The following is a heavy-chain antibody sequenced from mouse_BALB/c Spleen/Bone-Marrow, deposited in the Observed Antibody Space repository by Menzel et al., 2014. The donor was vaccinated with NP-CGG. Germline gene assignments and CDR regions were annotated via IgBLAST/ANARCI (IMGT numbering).Heavy chain of an antibody. V-gene: IGHV1-9*01. J-gene: IGHJ2*01. Sequence: SGAALMKPGTSVKISCKATGYTFSSYWIEWVKQRPGHGLEWIGELLPGSGSTNYNEKLKGKATFTAETSSNTADMQLSSRISEDASVYYCARNCGFDYWGQGTALRVSS. CDR2: LLPGSGST. CDR1: GYTFSSYW. CDR3: ARNCGFDY. D-gene: IGHD4-1*01.